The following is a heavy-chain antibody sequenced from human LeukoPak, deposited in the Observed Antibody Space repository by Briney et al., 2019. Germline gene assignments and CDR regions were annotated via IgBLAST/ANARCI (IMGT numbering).Heavy chain of an antibody. CDR1: GGSFSGYQ. J-gene: IGHJ4*02. D-gene: IGHD6-19*01. CDR3: ARQIAVAGTGPWGGPFDY. Sequence: SETLSLTCAVYGGSFSGYQWSWIRQPPGKGLEWIGEINHSGSTNYNPSLKSRVTISVDTSKNQFSLKLSSVTAADTAVYYCARQIAVAGTGPWGGPFDYWGQGTLVTVSS. CDR2: INHSGST. V-gene: IGHV4-34*01.